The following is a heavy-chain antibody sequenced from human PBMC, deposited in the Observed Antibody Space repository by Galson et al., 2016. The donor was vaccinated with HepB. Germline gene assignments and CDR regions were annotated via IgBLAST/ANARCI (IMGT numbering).Heavy chain of an antibody. CDR2: ISRGGTYK. Sequence: SLRLSCAASGFTLSSYRINWVRQAPGKGLEWVSSISRGGTYKYYAVSVEGRFTISRDNSKNTVYLQMNSLRAEDTAMYYCTRRRGSSIYAMDVWGQGTTVIVSS. V-gene: IGHV3-21*01. CDR1: GFTLSSYR. D-gene: IGHD2-2*01. J-gene: IGHJ6*02. CDR3: TRRRGSSIYAMDV.